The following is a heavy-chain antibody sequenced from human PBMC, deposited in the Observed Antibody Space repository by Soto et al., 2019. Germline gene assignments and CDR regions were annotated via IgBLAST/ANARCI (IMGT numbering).Heavy chain of an antibody. J-gene: IGHJ3*02. CDR2: ISSSGSTI. CDR3: ARVRRGWDLGAFDI. Sequence: PGGSLRLSCAASGFTFSSYEMNWVRQAPGKGLEWVSYISSSGSTIYYADSVKGRFTISRDNAKNSLYLQLDSLRAEDTAVYYCARVRRGWDLGAFDIWGQGTMVTVSS. CDR1: GFTFSSYE. V-gene: IGHV3-48*03. D-gene: IGHD6-19*01.